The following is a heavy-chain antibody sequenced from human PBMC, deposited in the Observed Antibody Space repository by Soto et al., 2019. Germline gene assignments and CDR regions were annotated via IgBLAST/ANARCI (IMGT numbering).Heavy chain of an antibody. V-gene: IGHV1-69*12. CDR2: IIPIFGTA. J-gene: IGHJ6*04. CDR1: GGTFSSYA. Sequence: QVQLVQSGAEVKKPGSSVKVSCKAPGGTFSSYAISWVRQAPGQGLEWMGGIIPIFGTANYAQKCQGRVTSTAPDAPSTACMALGSLRSEHTSVYYCAKADVAQRPYYYYYGMAVWGEGTTVTVSS. CDR3: AKADVAQRPYYYYYGMAV. D-gene: IGHD2-21*01.